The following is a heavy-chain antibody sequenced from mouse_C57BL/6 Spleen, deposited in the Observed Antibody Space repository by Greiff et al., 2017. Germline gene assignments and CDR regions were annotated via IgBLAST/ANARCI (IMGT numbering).Heavy chain of an antibody. V-gene: IGHV10-1*01. Sequence: EVKLVESGGGLVQPKGSLKLSCAASGFSFNTYAMNWVRQAPGKGLEWVARIRSKSNNYATYYADSVKDRFTISRDDSESMLYLQMNNLKTEDTAMYYCVRPYDYDEGYYAMDDWGQGTSVTVSS. CDR3: VRPYDYDEGYYAMDD. CDR2: IRSKSNNYAT. J-gene: IGHJ4*01. D-gene: IGHD2-4*01. CDR1: GFSFNTYA.